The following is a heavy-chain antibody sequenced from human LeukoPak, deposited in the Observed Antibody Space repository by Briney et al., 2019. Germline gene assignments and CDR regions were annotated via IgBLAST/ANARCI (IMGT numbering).Heavy chain of an antibody. D-gene: IGHD5-12*01. Sequence: GGSLRLSRAAPGFTFSSYAMTLGRQRPGKGVEWVSDISGGGNTYYADSVKGRFTISRDNSKNTLYLQMHSLRAEDTAVYYCAIYSGYGTNAFDIWGQGTMVTVSS. CDR2: ISGGGNT. CDR3: AIYSGYGTNAFDI. J-gene: IGHJ3*02. CDR1: GFTFSSYA. V-gene: IGHV3-23*01.